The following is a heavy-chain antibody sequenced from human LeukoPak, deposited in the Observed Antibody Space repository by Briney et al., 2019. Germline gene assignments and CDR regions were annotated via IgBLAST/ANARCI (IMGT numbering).Heavy chain of an antibody. CDR1: GGFISSYY. D-gene: IGHD3-10*01. CDR2: IYYSGST. Sequence: SETLSLTCTVSGGFISSYYWSWIRQPPGKGLEWIGYIYYSGSTNYNPSLKSRVTISVDTSKNQFSLKLSSVTAADTAVYYCARGLDYYGSGSYYNAFDYWGQGTLVTVSS. CDR3: ARGLDYYGSGSYYNAFDY. J-gene: IGHJ4*02. V-gene: IGHV4-59*01.